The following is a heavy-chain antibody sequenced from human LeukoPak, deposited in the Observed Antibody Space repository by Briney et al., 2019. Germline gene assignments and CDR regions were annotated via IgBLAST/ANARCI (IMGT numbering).Heavy chain of an antibody. D-gene: IGHD3-3*01. J-gene: IGHJ4*02. V-gene: IGHV1-18*01. Sequence: GSVKVSCKASGYTFTSYGISWVRQAPGQGLEWMGWISAYNGNTNYAQKLQGRVTMTTDTSTSTAYMELRSLRSDDTAVYYCARVWHGNMFCSGYAYLDYWGQGTLVTVSS. CDR3: ARVWHGNMFCSGYAYLDY. CDR2: ISAYNGNT. CDR1: GYTFTSYG.